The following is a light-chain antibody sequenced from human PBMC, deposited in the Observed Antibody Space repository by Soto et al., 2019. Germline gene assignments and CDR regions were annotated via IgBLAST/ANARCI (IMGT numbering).Light chain of an antibody. CDR1: SSDIGGYKY. Sequence: QSALTQPASVSGSPGQSITISCTGASSDIGGYKYVSWYQQYTGEAPKLILYDVNSRPSGVSNRFSGSKSGNTASLTISGLQAVDEADYYCSSDTSTWVFGTGTQLTVL. V-gene: IGLV2-14*01. J-gene: IGLJ1*01. CDR3: SSDTSTWV. CDR2: DVN.